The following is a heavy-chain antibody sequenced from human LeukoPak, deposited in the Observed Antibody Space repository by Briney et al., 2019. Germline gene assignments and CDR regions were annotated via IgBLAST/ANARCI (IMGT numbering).Heavy chain of an antibody. V-gene: IGHV4-59*01. D-gene: IGHD2-2*02. CDR2: IYYGGST. CDR1: GGSISSYY. Sequence: SETLSLTCTVSGGSISSYYWSWIRQPPGKGLEWIGHIYYGGSTNYNPSLKSRVTISVDTSKNQFSLKVSSVTAADTAVYYCARVGCSSTSCSTNYGMDVWGQGTTVTVSS. CDR3: ARVGCSSTSCSTNYGMDV. J-gene: IGHJ6*02.